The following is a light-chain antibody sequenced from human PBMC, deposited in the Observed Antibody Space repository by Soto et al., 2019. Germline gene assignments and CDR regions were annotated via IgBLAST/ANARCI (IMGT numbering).Light chain of an antibody. CDR1: QRVNNY. CDR3: QQRNSWPLT. Sequence: EIVLTQSPATLSLSPGERATLSCRASQRVNNYLDWYQQRPGQAPRLLIYDASNRATGVPARFSGSGSGTDFTLTISSLEPEDFAVYYCQQRNSWPLTFGGGTKVEIK. V-gene: IGKV3-11*01. CDR2: DAS. J-gene: IGKJ4*01.